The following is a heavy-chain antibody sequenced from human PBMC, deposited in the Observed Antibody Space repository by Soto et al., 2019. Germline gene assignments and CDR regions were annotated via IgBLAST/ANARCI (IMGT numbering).Heavy chain of an antibody. CDR2: IFSNDEK. CDR3: ARTRRATVTPLRYYYYYGMDV. CDR1: GFSLSNARMG. Sequence: QVTLKESGPVLVKPTETLTLTCTVSGFSLSNARMGVSWIRQPPGKALEWLAHIFSNDEKSYSTSLKSRLTISKDTSKSQVVLTMTNMDPVDTATYYCARTRRATVTPLRYYYYYGMDVWGQGTTVTVSS. V-gene: IGHV2-26*01. J-gene: IGHJ6*02. D-gene: IGHD4-17*01.